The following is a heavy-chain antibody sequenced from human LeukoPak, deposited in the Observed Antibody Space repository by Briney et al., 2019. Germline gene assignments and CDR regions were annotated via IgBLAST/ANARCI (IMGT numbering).Heavy chain of an antibody. CDR1: GFTFSSYS. CDR3: AREYYDFWSGYYEYYFDY. J-gene: IGHJ4*02. CDR2: SSSSSSYI. Sequence: PGGSLRLSCAASGFTFSSYSMNWVRQAPGKGLEWVSSSSSSSSYIYYADSVKGRLTISRDNAKNSLYLQMNSLRAEDTAVYYCAREYYDFWSGYYEYYFDYWGQGTLVTVSS. D-gene: IGHD3-3*01. V-gene: IGHV3-21*01.